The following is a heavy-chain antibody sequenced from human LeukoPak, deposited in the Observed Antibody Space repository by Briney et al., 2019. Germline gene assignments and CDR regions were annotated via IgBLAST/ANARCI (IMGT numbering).Heavy chain of an antibody. CDR1: GFTFSSYS. V-gene: IGHV3-21*01. CDR3: ARDLTRLDAFDI. Sequence: GGSLRLSCAASGFTFSSYSMNWVRQAPGKGLEWVSSISSSSSYIYYADSVKGRFTISRDNAKNSLYLQVNSLRAEDTAVYYCARDLTRLDAFDIWGQGTMVTVSS. J-gene: IGHJ3*02. CDR2: ISSSSSYI.